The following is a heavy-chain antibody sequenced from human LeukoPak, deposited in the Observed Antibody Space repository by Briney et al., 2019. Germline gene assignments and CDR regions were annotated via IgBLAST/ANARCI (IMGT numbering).Heavy chain of an antibody. Sequence: GASVNVSCKSSGYTFTGYYMHWVRQAPGQGLEGMGWSNPNSGGTNYAQKFHGRVTMTRDTSISTAYMDLSRLRSDDTAVYYCARDVNRITMVRGVIQDWFDPWGQGTLVTVSS. V-gene: IGHV1-2*02. J-gene: IGHJ5*02. CDR3: ARDVNRITMVRGVIQDWFDP. D-gene: IGHD3-10*01. CDR1: GYTFTGYY. CDR2: SNPNSGGT.